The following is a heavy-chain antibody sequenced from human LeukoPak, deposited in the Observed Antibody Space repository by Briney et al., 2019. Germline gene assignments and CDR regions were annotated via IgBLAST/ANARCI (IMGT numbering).Heavy chain of an antibody. CDR2: INPSGGST. V-gene: IGHV1-46*01. CDR1: GYTFTSYY. D-gene: IGHD6-19*01. Sequence: ASVKVSCKASGYTFTSYYIYWVRQAPGQGLEWMGVINPSGGSTNYAQKFQGRVTMTRDTSTSTVYMELSSLRSGDTAVYYCARRIAVAGTLWFDPWGQGTLVTVSS. J-gene: IGHJ5*02. CDR3: ARRIAVAGTLWFDP.